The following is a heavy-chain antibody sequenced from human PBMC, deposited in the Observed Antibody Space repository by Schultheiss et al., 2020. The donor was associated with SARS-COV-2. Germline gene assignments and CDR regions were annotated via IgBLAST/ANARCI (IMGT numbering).Heavy chain of an antibody. J-gene: IGHJ6*02. CDR2: IYYSGST. Sequence: GSLRLSCTVSGGSISSYYWSWIRQPPGKGLEWIGYIYYSGSTYYNPSLKSRVTISVDTSKNQFSLKLSSVTAADTAVYYCARATAMVTWYGMDVWGQGTTVTVSS. CDR1: GGSISSYY. D-gene: IGHD5-18*01. V-gene: IGHV4-59*08. CDR3: ARATAMVTWYGMDV.